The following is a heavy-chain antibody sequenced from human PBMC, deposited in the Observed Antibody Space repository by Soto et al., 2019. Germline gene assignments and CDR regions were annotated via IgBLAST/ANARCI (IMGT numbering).Heavy chain of an antibody. CDR3: ARESRYCSGGSCPTNLFDP. CDR2: IYHSGST. Sequence: SETLSLTCAVSGGSISSGGYSWSWIRQPPGKGLEWIGYIYHSGSTYYNPSLKSRVTISVDRSKNQFSLKLSSVTAADTAVYYCARESRYCSGGSCPTNLFDPWGQGTLVIVSS. D-gene: IGHD2-15*01. V-gene: IGHV4-30-2*01. CDR1: GGSISSGGYS. J-gene: IGHJ5*02.